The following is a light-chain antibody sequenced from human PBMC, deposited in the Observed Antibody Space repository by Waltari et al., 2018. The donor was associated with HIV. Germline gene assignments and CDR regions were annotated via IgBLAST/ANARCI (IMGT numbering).Light chain of an antibody. CDR3: ATWDGSLSVVL. CDR2: SNN. V-gene: IGLV1-47*02. CDR1: SSNFGTHY. J-gene: IGLJ3*02. Sequence: QSELTQPPSASGTSGQRVTISCSGSSSNFGTHYASWSPKVPGKAPKLLIYSNNQRPSGVPDRFSGSKSGTSASLAISGLRSDDEADYYCATWDGSLSVVLFGGGTKLTVL.